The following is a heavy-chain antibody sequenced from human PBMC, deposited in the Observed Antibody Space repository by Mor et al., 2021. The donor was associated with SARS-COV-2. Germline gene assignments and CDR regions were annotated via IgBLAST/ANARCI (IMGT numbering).Heavy chain of an antibody. CDR3: ARGDYDSSGYGYFDY. V-gene: IGHV4-61*02. J-gene: IGHJ4*02. D-gene: IGHD3-22*01. CDR2: ST. Sequence: STNYNPSRKSRVTISVDTSKNQFSLKLSSVTAADTAVYYCARGDYDSSGYGYFDYWGQGTLVTVSS.